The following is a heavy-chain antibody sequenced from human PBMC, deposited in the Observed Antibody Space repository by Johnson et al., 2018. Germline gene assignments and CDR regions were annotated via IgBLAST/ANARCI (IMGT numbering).Heavy chain of an antibody. V-gene: IGHV3-30*03. J-gene: IGHJ6*02. CDR2: ISYDGSNK. Sequence: QVQLVESGGGVVQPGRSLRLSCAASGFTFSSYGMHWVRQAPGKGLEWVAVISYDGSNKYYADSVKGRFTISRDNSKNTLYLQMNSLRAEDTAVYYCTTDRYYDFWSGYYRDGMDVWGQGTTVTVSS. D-gene: IGHD3-3*01. CDR1: GFTFSSYG. CDR3: TTDRYYDFWSGYYRDGMDV.